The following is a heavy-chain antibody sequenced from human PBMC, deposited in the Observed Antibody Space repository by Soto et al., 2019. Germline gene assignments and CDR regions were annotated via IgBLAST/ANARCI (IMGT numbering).Heavy chain of an antibody. CDR2: ISPYTGNT. CDR1: GYIFVNYG. CDR3: VMVDNYVTPTPQDV. D-gene: IGHD3-16*01. J-gene: IGHJ6*02. Sequence: QVQLVQSGDEVKKPGASVKVSCKASGYIFVNYGIAWVRQAPGQGLEWMGWISPYTGNTHSATKVQGRLTMTTDTSTSTSYMDLGSMTSDDTAVYYCVMVDNYVTPTPQDVWGQGTTVTVSS. V-gene: IGHV1-18*01.